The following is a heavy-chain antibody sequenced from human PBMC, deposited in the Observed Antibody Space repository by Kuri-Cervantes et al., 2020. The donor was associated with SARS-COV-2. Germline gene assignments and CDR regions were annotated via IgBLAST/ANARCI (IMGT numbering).Heavy chain of an antibody. V-gene: IGHV3-21*01. CDR1: GFTFSSYS. D-gene: IGHD3-9*01. CDR3: ARDPTAGRLRYFDWFSSGPSNYYGMDV. Sequence: GESLKISCAASGFTFSSYSMNWVRQAPGKGVEWVSSISSSSSYIYYADSVKGRFTISRDNAKNSLYLQMNSLRAEDTAVYYCARDPTAGRLRYFDWFSSGPSNYYGMDVWGQGTTVTVSS. J-gene: IGHJ6*02. CDR2: ISSSSSYI.